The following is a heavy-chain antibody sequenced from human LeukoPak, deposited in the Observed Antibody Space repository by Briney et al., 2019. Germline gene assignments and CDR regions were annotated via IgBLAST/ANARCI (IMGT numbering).Heavy chain of an antibody. J-gene: IGHJ4*02. CDR2: INPNSGGT. Sequence: GASVKVSCKASGYTFTGYYMHWVRQAPGQGLEWMGWINPNSGGTNYAQKFQGRVTMTTDTSTSTAYMELRSLRSDDTAVYYCARDGDVDTAMVDFDYWGQGTLVTVSS. D-gene: IGHD5-18*01. CDR1: GYTFTGYY. CDR3: ARDGDVDTAMVDFDY. V-gene: IGHV1-2*02.